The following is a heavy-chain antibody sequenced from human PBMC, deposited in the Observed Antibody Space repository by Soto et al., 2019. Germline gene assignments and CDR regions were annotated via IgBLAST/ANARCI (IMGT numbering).Heavy chain of an antibody. J-gene: IGHJ5*02. Sequence: AVYGGSFSGYYWSWIRQPPGKGLEWIGEINHSGSTNYNPSLKSRVTISVDTSKNQFSLKLSSVTAADTAVYYCARGGTDYVWGSYRNWFDPWGQGTLVTVSS. D-gene: IGHD3-16*01. CDR2: INHSGST. CDR1: GGSFSGYY. CDR3: ARGGTDYVWGSYRNWFDP. V-gene: IGHV4-34*01.